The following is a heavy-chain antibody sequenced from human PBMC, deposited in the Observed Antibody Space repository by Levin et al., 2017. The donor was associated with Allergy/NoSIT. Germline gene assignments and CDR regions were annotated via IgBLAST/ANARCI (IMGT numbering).Heavy chain of an antibody. Sequence: SQTLSLTCTVSGGSISSYYWSWIRQPPGKGLEWIGYINYSGSTNYNPSLKSRVTISVDTSKNQFSLKLSSVTAADTAVYYCARTSGSYYVDWFDPWGKGTLVTVAS. J-gene: IGHJ5*02. CDR2: INYSGST. CDR3: ARTSGSYYVDWFDP. V-gene: IGHV4-59*08. D-gene: IGHD1-26*01. CDR1: GGSISSYY.